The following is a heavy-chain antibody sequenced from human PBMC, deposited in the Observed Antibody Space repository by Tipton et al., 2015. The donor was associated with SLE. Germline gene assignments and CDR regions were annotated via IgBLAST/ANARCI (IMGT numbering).Heavy chain of an antibody. D-gene: IGHD3-3*01. J-gene: IGHJ3*02. CDR3: VESYDFWSGPPDAFDI. V-gene: IGHV4-59*12. CDR2: IYYSGST. CDR1: GGSISSYY. Sequence: TLSLTCTVSGGSISSYYWSWIRQPPGKGLEWIGYIYYSGSTNYNPPLKSRVTISVDTSKNQFSLKLSSVTAADTAVYYCVESYDFWSGPPDAFDIWGQGTMVTVSS.